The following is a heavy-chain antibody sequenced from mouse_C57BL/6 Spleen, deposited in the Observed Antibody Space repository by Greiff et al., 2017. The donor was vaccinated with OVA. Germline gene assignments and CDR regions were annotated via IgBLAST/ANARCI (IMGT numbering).Heavy chain of an antibody. CDR1: GFTFSSYT. CDR2: ISGGGGNT. V-gene: IGHV5-9*01. Sequence: EVQVVESGGGLVKPGGSLKLSCAASGFTFSSYTMSWVRQTPEKRLEWVATISGGGGNTYYPDSVKGRFTISRDNAKNTLYLQMSSLRSEDTALYYCARGLGYFDYWGQGTTLTVSS. J-gene: IGHJ2*01. CDR3: ARGLGYFDY.